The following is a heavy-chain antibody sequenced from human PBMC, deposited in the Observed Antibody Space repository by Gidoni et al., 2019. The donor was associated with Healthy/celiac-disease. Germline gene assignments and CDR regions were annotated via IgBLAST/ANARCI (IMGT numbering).Heavy chain of an antibody. CDR3: TRDFGSSSWYLGAFDI. Sequence: EVQLVESGGGLVQPGRSLRLSCTASGFTFGDYAMSWFRQAPGKGLEWVGFIRSKAYGGTTEYAASVKGRFTISRDDSKSIAYLQMNSLKTEDTAVYYCTRDFGSSSWYLGAFDIWGQGTMVTVSS. D-gene: IGHD6-13*01. CDR1: GFTFGDYA. CDR2: IRSKAYGGTT. J-gene: IGHJ3*02. V-gene: IGHV3-49*03.